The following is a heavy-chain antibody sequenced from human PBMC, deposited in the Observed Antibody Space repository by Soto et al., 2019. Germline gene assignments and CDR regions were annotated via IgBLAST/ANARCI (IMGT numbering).Heavy chain of an antibody. V-gene: IGHV4-4*02. J-gene: IGHJ3*01. CDR1: GDSISNSRW. CDR2: IFHSGDI. D-gene: IGHD6-19*01. Sequence: QVQLQESGPGLVKPSGTLSLTYAVSGDSISNSRWWTWVRQPPGKGLEWIGDIFHSGDINYNPSLKSRVFISVDKSQNQFSLKVSSVTAADTAVYYCAYSTGWYRHDVWGQGTLVTVSS. CDR3: AYSTGWYRHDV.